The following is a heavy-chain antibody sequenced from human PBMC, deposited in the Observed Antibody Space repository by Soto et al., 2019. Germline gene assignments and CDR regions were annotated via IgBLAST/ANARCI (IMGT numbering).Heavy chain of an antibody. Sequence: GGSLRLSCAASGFTFSSYEMNWVRQAPGKGLEWVSYISSSGSTIYYADSVKGRFTISRDNAKNSLYLQMNSLRAEDTAVYYCARDQVAVAGRGMDVWGQGTTVTVSS. D-gene: IGHD6-19*01. J-gene: IGHJ6*02. V-gene: IGHV3-48*03. CDR2: ISSSGSTI. CDR1: GFTFSSYE. CDR3: ARDQVAVAGRGMDV.